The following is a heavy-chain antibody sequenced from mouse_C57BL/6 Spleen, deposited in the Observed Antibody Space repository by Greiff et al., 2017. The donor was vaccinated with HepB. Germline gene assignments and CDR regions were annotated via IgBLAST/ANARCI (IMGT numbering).Heavy chain of an antibody. CDR3: ASVIYYGYDDAMDY. CDR1: GYTFTSYW. CDR2: IDPNSGGT. D-gene: IGHD2-2*01. J-gene: IGHJ4*01. V-gene: IGHV1-72*01. Sequence: QVQLQQPGAELVKPGASVKLSCKASGYTFTSYWMHWVKQRPGRGLEWIGRIDPNSGGTKYNEKFKSKATLTVDKPSSTAYMQLSSLTSEDSAVYYCASVIYYGYDDAMDYWGQGTSVTVSS.